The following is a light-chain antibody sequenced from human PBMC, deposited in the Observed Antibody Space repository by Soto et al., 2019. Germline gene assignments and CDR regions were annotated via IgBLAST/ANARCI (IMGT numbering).Light chain of an antibody. CDR1: QSVSSC. Sequence: EILLTQSPATLSLSPGERATLSCRASQSVSSCLAWYQHKPGQAPRLLIYDASNRATGIPARFSGSGSGTDFTLIISSLEPEDFAVYYCQQCLNWPLTFGGGTKVEIK. CDR2: DAS. J-gene: IGKJ4*01. CDR3: QQCLNWPLT. V-gene: IGKV3-11*01.